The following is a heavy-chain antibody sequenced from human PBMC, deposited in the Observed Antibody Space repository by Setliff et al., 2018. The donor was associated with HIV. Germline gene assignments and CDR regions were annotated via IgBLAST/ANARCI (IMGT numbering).Heavy chain of an antibody. CDR3: ARDPSLRTASPYWADNRFDP. Sequence: PGGSLRLSCVASGFPFSTYPMHWIRQAPGKGLEWVALTSHDGSNKFYTDSVKGRFTISRDNSKNTLYLQMDSLRPEDTAVYYCARDPSLRTASPYWADNRFDPWGQGTLVTVSS. V-gene: IGHV3-30*03. CDR2: TSHDGSNK. J-gene: IGHJ5*02. D-gene: IGHD2-15*01. CDR1: GFPFSTYP.